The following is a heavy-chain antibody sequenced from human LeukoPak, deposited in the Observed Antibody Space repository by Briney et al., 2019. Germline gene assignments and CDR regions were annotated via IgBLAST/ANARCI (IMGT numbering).Heavy chain of an antibody. CDR2: ISYDGSNK. J-gene: IGHJ6*04. V-gene: IGHV3-30*18. CDR3: AELGITMIGGV. CDR1: GFTFSSYG. Sequence: GGSLRLSCTASGFTFSSYGMHWVRQAPGKGLEWVAVISYDGSNKYYADSVKGRFTISRDNAKNSLYLQMNSLRAEDTAVYYCAELGITMIGGVWGKGTTVTISS. D-gene: IGHD3-10*02.